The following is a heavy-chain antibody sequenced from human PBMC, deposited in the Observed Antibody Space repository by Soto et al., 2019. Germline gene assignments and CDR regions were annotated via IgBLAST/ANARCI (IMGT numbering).Heavy chain of an antibody. CDR3: ARIPAYGDYANLDT. CDR1: GGAISGYY. V-gene: IGHV4-4*07. J-gene: IGHJ1*01. CDR2: IYSSGGT. D-gene: IGHD4-17*01. Sequence: PSETLSLTCTVSGGAISGYYWTWIRQTAGKGLEWIGRIYSSGGTKYNPSLKNRVDMSLDMSKNQFSLRLSSVTAADTAVYYCARIPAYGDYANLDTWGQGTLVTVSS.